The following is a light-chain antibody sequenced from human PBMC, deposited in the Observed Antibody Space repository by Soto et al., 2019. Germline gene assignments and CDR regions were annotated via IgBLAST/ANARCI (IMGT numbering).Light chain of an antibody. V-gene: IGKV3-20*01. CDR2: GAP. CDR3: QQYGSSSLT. Sequence: EIVVNLSPGTVSLYKGERASLSCRASHSVSSSYLAWYQQKPGQAPRPPIYGAPSRATGIPDRFSGSVSRSDFTLTISRLEPEDFAVYFCQQYGSSSLTFGGGTKVDIK. J-gene: IGKJ4*01. CDR1: HSVSSSY.